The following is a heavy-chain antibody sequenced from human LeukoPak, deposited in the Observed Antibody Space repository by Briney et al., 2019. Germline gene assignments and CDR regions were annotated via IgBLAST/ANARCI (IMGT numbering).Heavy chain of an antibody. J-gene: IGHJ4*02. CDR1: GYTFTSYG. Sequence: GASVKVSCKASGYTFTSYGISWVRQAPGQGLEGMGWISAYNGNTNYAQKLQGRVTMTTDTSTSTAYMELRSLRSDDTAVYYCARSWDDFWSGYWVDYWGQGTLVTVSS. CDR2: ISAYNGNT. D-gene: IGHD3-3*01. V-gene: IGHV1-18*01. CDR3: ARSWDDFWSGYWVDY.